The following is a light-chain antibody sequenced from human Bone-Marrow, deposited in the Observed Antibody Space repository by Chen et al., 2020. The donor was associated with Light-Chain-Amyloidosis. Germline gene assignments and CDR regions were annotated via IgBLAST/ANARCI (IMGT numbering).Light chain of an antibody. Sequence: QSVLTQPPSVSAAPGQKVTISCPGSNSNIGINYVSWYQQLPGTSPKLLTYDNNQRPEECTDRFSCAKSGTSATLGVAGLQTGEEADYYCATWDSSLNVWMFGGGTKLTVL. V-gene: IGLV1-51*01. J-gene: IGLJ3*02. CDR1: NSNIGINY. CDR2: DNN. CDR3: ATWDSSLNVWM.